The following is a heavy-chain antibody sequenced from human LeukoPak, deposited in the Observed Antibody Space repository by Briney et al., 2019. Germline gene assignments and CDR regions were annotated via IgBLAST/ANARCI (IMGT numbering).Heavy chain of an antibody. D-gene: IGHD6-13*01. CDR2: INPNSGGT. Sequence: GASVKVSCKASGYTFTGYYMHWVRQAPGQGLEWMGWINPNSGGTNYAQKFQGRVTMTRDTSISTAYMELSRLRSADTAVYYCARVRSSSSWSPPGLLGYWGQGTLVTVSS. CDR3: ARVRSSSSWSPPGLLGY. V-gene: IGHV1-2*02. CDR1: GYTFTGYY. J-gene: IGHJ4*02.